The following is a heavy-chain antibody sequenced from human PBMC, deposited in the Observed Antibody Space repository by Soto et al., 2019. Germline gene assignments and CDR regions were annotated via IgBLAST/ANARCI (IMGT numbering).Heavy chain of an antibody. CDR1: GYTFTGYY. CDR2: INPNSGGT. V-gene: IGHV1-2*04. Sequence: QVQLVQSGAEVKKPGASVKVSCKASGYTFTGYYMHWVRQAPGQGLEWMGWINPNSGGTNYAQKFQGWVTMTRDTSISTAYMELSRLRSDDTALYYCARASRLYGSGSYFTFDIWGQGTMVTVSS. D-gene: IGHD3-10*01. J-gene: IGHJ3*02. CDR3: ARASRLYGSGSYFTFDI.